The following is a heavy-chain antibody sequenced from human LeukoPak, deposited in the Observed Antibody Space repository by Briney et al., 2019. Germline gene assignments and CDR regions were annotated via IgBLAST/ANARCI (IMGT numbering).Heavy chain of an antibody. V-gene: IGHV3-74*01. CDR1: GFTFSRYW. Sequence: PGGSLRLSCAASGFTFSRYWMHWVRQAPGKGLVWVSRIKSDGSTNYADSVKGQFTISRDNAKNTVSLQMNSLRAEDTGVYYCARAPAEIGGYYPEYFRHWGQGTLVTVSS. D-gene: IGHD3-22*01. CDR2: IKSDGST. CDR3: ARAPAEIGGYYPEYFRH. J-gene: IGHJ1*01.